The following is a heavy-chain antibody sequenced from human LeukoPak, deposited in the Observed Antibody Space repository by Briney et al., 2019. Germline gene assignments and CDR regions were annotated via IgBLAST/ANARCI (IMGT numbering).Heavy chain of an antibody. J-gene: IGHJ6*04. V-gene: IGHV3-21*01. CDR1: GFTFSSYI. CDR3: ARGPSLYYSYDGMDV. Sequence: KPGGSLRLSCAASGFTFSSYIMNWVRQAPGKGLEWVSSISSSSSYIYYADSVKGRFTISRDNSKNSLYLQMNSLRAEDTAVYYCARGPSLYYSYDGMDVWGKGTTVTVSS. CDR2: ISSSSSYI.